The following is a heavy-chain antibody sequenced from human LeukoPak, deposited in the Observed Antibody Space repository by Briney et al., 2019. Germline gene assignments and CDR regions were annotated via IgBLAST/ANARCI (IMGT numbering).Heavy chain of an antibody. CDR2: VYHSGST. D-gene: IGHD2-15*01. CDR1: GASISTYY. J-gene: IGHJ5*02. Sequence: SETLSLTCAVSGASISTYYWSWIRQPPGKGLEWIAYVYHSGSTNSNPSLSGRATISIDTSKNQFSLNLRSVTAADTAMYYCARDLEIGRYCSGGTCDRGWFDPWGPGTLVTVSS. V-gene: IGHV4-59*01. CDR3: ARDLEIGRYCSGGTCDRGWFDP.